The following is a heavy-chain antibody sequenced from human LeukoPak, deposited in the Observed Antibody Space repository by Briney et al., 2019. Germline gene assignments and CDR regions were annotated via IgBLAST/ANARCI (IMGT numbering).Heavy chain of an antibody. CDR3: ARDFWGAYRVDYFDY. Sequence: GGSLRLSCAASGSTFSSYEMNWVRQAPGKGLEWLSYISSSGSTIYYADSVKGRFTISRDNAKNSLYLQMNSLRAEDTAVYYCARDFWGAYRVDYFDYWGQGTLVTVSS. V-gene: IGHV3-48*03. CDR2: ISSSGSTI. D-gene: IGHD3-3*01. CDR1: GSTFSSYE. J-gene: IGHJ4*02.